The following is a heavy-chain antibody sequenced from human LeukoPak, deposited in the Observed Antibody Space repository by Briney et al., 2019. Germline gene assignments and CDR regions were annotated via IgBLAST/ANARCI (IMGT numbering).Heavy chain of an antibody. CDR3: ARGYCSGGGCSVLDAFDG. Sequence: ASVKVSFKTSGYTFSNYYMHWVRRAPGQGLDWMGKINPSGGSTSYPQKFQGRVTMTRDTSTSTVYMELSSLRSEDTAIYYCARGYCSGGGCSVLDAFDGWGQGTMVTVSS. J-gene: IGHJ3*01. CDR2: INPSGGST. CDR1: GYTFSNYY. V-gene: IGHV1-46*01. D-gene: IGHD2-15*01.